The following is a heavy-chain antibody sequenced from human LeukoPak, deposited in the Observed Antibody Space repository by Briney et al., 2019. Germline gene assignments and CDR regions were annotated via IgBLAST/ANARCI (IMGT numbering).Heavy chain of an antibody. Sequence: ASVKLSRKSSGYTFTGYYIHWERQPPAQGLDRMGWINPNSGATYYAQNFQGRVTMTRDTSLSTAYMDLSRLRSDDTAVYYCARAYDTSGNLDYWGRGTLVTVSS. D-gene: IGHD3-22*01. V-gene: IGHV1-2*02. J-gene: IGHJ4*02. CDR3: ARAYDTSGNLDY. CDR1: GYTFTGYY. CDR2: INPNSGAT.